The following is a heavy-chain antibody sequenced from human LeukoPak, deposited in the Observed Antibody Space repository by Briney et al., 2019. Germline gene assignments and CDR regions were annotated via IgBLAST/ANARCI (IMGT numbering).Heavy chain of an antibody. J-gene: IGHJ5*02. CDR1: VGSISIYY. CDR3: ARGSFSAYMNTVTTRAFPFDP. CDR2: IYYIGST. V-gene: IGHV4-59*01. Sequence: SETLSLTCTVSVGSISIYYWSWIRQPPGKGLEWIGYIYYIGSTNYNPSLTSRVTISVSPHKNQFFLKLSSVDAADTAVYYCARGSFSAYMNTVTTRAFPFDPWGQGTLVTVSS. D-gene: IGHD4-17*01.